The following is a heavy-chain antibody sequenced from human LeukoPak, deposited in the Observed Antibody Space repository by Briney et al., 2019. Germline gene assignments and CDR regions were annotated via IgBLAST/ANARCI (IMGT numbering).Heavy chain of an antibody. CDR3: ARDRQYYYDSSGYYYMQY. CDR1: GYTFTNYH. Sequence: ASVKVSCKASGYTFTNYHTHWVQQAPGQGLEWMGGIIPIFDTANYAQKFQGRVTITADESTSAAYMELSSLRSEDTAVYYCARDRQYYYDSSGYYYMQYWGQGTLVTVSS. V-gene: IGHV1-69*13. CDR2: IIPIFDTA. J-gene: IGHJ4*02. D-gene: IGHD3-22*01.